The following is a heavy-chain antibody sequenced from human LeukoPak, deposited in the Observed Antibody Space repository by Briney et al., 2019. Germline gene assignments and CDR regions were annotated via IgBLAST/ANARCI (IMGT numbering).Heavy chain of an antibody. CDR3: ARTYDGVFDI. J-gene: IGHJ3*02. D-gene: IGHD2-8*01. CDR2: IYHSGST. Sequence: NPSETLSLTCAVSGYSISSGFYWGWIRQPPGKGLEWIGSIYHSGSTYYNPSLKSRVTISVDTSKNQFSLKLSSVTAADTAVYYCARTYDGVFDIWGQGTMVTVSS. CDR1: GYSISSGFY. V-gene: IGHV4-38-2*01.